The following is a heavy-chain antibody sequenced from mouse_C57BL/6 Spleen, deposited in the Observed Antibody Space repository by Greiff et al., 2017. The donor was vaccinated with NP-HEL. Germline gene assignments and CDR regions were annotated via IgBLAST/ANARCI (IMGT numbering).Heavy chain of an antibody. CDR1: GYTFTSYW. Sequence: QVQLKQPGAELVKPGASVKVSCKASGYTFTSYWMHWVKQRPGQGLEWIGRIHPSDSDTNYNQKFKGKATLTVDNSSSTAYMQLSSLTSEDSAVYYCAIRYYGSSFYWYFDVWGTGTTVTVSS. CDR2: IHPSDSDT. D-gene: IGHD1-1*01. V-gene: IGHV1-74*01. J-gene: IGHJ1*03. CDR3: AIRYYGSSFYWYFDV.